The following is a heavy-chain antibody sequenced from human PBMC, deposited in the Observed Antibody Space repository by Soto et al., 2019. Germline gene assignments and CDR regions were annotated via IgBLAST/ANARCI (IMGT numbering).Heavy chain of an antibody. Sequence: EVQLVESGGGLVEPGGSLRLSCAASGFTFSTYTMNWVRQAPGKGLEWVSSISAGSRSIYYTDSLKGRSTVSRDNSKNSLYLQINSLKADYTAVYHCARSTPGNPFDIWGQGTMVTVSS. CDR3: ARSTPGNPFDI. CDR1: GFTFSTYT. V-gene: IGHV3-21*01. D-gene: IGHD3-10*01. CDR2: ISAGSRSI. J-gene: IGHJ3*02.